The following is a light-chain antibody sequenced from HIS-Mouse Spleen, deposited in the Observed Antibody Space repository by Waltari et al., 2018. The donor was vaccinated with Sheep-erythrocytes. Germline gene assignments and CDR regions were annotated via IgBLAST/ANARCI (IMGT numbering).Light chain of an antibody. CDR2: RNN. V-gene: IGLV1-47*01. J-gene: IGLJ2*01. CDR1: SSNIGSNY. Sequence: QSVLTQPPSASGTPGQRVTISCSGSSSNIGSNYVYWYQQLPGTAPKLLIYRNNQRPSGVPDRFSGSKSGTSASLTISGLQAEDEADYYCSSYTSSSPVVFGGGTKLTVL. CDR3: SSYTSSSPVV.